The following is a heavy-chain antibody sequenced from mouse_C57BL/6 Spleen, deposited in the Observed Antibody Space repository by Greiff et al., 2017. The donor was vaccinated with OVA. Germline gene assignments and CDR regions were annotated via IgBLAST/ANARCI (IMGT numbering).Heavy chain of an antibody. J-gene: IGHJ2*01. CDR2: IRSKSNNYAT. CDR3: VRHDRGSNFDY. V-gene: IGHV10-1*01. Sequence: EVKVVESGGGLVQPKGSLKLSCAASGFSFNTYAMNWVRQAPGKGLEWVARIRSKSNNYATYYADSVKDRFTISRDDSESMLYLQMNNLKTEDTAMYYCVRHDRGSNFDYWGQGTTLTVSS. CDR1: GFSFNTYA.